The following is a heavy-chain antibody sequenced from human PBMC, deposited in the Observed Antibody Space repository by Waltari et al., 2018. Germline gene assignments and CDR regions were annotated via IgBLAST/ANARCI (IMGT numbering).Heavy chain of an antibody. Sequence: SGFSFSGYAMNWVRQAPGQGLEWVASFRIGTRSNKYYADSVKGRFTISRDDGKDAVYLQMNSLRVEDTAIYFCARGRAWTGGFDFWGHGTPVTVSS. CDR3: ARGRAWTGGFDF. D-gene: IGHD1-1*01. CDR2: FRIGTRSNK. V-gene: IGHV3-21*01. J-gene: IGHJ4*03. CDR1: GFSFSGYA.